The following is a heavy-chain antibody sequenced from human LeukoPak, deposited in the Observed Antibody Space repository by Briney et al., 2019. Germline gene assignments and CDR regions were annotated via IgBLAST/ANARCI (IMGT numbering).Heavy chain of an antibody. J-gene: IGHJ3*02. CDR3: AKDHGGIAI. CDR2: ISYDGSNK. Sequence: QPGGSLRLSCAASGFTFSSYGMHWVRQAPGKGLEWVAVISYDGSNKYYADSVKGRFTISRDNSKNTLYLQWNSLRAEDTAVYYCAKDHGGIAIWGQGTMVTVSS. V-gene: IGHV3-30*18. D-gene: IGHD6-13*01. CDR1: GFTFSSYG.